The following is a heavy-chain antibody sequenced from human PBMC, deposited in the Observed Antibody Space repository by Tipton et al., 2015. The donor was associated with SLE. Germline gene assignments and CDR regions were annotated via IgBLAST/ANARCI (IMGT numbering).Heavy chain of an antibody. D-gene: IGHD6-19*01. CDR2: VYASGST. CDR1: GGSLSIGYSY. J-gene: IGHJ3*01. V-gene: IGHV4-61*02. Sequence: TLSLTCSVSGGSLSIGYSYWGWIRQPAGKGLEWVGRVYASGSTHYNPSLNSRVIIAVDTSKNQFSLKLTSVTAADTAVYYCASSGYSTGPGAFDFWGQGTLVTVSS. CDR3: ASSGYSTGPGAFDF.